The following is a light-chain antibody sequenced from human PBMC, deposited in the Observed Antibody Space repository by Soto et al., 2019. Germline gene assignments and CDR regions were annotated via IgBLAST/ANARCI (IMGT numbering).Light chain of an antibody. Sequence: DIVMTQSPDSLRVSLGERATITCTSSLNIYFRSNNRNSLAWYQQKSGQPPKLLIYWASTREPGVPDRFSGSGSGTYFTLTIDDVQPDDVAVYYCQQYYTTPLTFGGGTRVDIK. CDR2: WAS. CDR3: QQYYTTPLT. CDR1: LNIYFRSNNRNS. V-gene: IGKV4-1*01. J-gene: IGKJ4*01.